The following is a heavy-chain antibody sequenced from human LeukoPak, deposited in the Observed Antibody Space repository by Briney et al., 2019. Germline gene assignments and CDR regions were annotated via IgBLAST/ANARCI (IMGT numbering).Heavy chain of an antibody. Sequence: GGSLTLSCAASGFTFTSYTMNWVRQAPGKGLEWVSYITSSSSTIYYADSVKGRFTMSRDNAENSLYLQMNSLRAEDTAVYYCVRNFDSWGQEHLDTVSS. V-gene: IGHV3-48*01. CDR3: VRNFDS. CDR2: ITSSSSTI. CDR1: GFTFTSYT. J-gene: IGHJ4*02. D-gene: IGHD2/OR15-2a*01.